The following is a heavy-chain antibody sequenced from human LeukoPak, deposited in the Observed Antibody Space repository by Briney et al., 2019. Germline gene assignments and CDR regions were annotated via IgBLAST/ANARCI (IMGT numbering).Heavy chain of an antibody. CDR1: GYTFTGYY. D-gene: IGHD6-19*01. V-gene: IGHV1-2*02. CDR3: ARVSVAGHYYYYGMDV. Sequence: ASVKVSCKASGYTFTGYYMHWVRLAPGQGLEWMGWINPNSGGTNYAQKFQGRVTMTRDTSISTAYMELSRLRSDDTAVYYCARVSVAGHYYYYGMDVWGQGTTVTVSS. CDR2: INPNSGGT. J-gene: IGHJ6*02.